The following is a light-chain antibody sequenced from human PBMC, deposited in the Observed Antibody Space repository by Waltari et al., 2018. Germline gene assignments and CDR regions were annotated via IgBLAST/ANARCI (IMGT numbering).Light chain of an antibody. CDR2: EAS. Sequence: VVTQAPLSMSVTPGQPASMSCKSSESLLRSDGKTYLYWYLHKPGQPPRLLIYEASKRFAGVTDRFSGSGSGTDFTLRISRVEAEDVGVYYCMQTLRLPSCSFGGGTKVEIK. CDR3: MQTLRLPSCS. V-gene: IGKV2D-29*01. CDR1: ESLLRSDGKTY. J-gene: IGKJ4*01.